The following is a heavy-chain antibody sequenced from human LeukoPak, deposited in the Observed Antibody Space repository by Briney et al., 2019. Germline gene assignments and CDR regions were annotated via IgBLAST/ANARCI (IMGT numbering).Heavy chain of an antibody. CDR2: IWYDGKNK. Sequence: PGRSLRLSCAASGFTFSSYGMHWVRQAPGKGLEWVAVIWYDGKNKFSADSVKGRFTISRDNSKNTLYLQMHSLRAEDTAVYYCARDKGLLYHYDNSGYNLSGALDLWGQGTMVTVSS. D-gene: IGHD3-22*01. CDR3: ARDKGLLYHYDNSGYNLSGALDL. V-gene: IGHV3-33*08. J-gene: IGHJ3*01. CDR1: GFTFSSYG.